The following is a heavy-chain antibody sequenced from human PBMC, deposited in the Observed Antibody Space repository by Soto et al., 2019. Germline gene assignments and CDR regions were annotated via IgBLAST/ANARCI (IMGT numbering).Heavy chain of an antibody. Sequence: SETLSLTCAVSGGSIRSNNWWTRVRQPPGKGLEWIGEIFHDGSTNYNPSLKSRVTISVDKSKNQFSLKLSSVTAADTAVYYCARGTRYYGSGSYYGVGYSDMYVWGQGSTVTVS. J-gene: IGHJ6*02. CDR2: IFHDGST. CDR3: ARGTRYYGSGSYYGVGYSDMYV. D-gene: IGHD3-10*01. V-gene: IGHV4-4*02. CDR1: GGSIRSNNW.